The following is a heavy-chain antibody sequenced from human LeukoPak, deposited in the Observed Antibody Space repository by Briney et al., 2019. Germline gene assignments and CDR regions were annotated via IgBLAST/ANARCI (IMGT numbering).Heavy chain of an antibody. CDR1: GVSISSHY. CDR2: IYYSGST. CDR3: ARVEVGDGYNLDFDY. V-gene: IGHV4-59*11. J-gene: IGHJ4*02. D-gene: IGHD5-24*01. Sequence: PSETLSLTCTVSGVSISSHYWSWIRQPPGKGLEWIGYIYYSGSTNYNPSVKSRVTISVDTSKSQFSLKLSSVTAADTAVYYCARVEVGDGYNLDFDYWGQGTLVTVSS.